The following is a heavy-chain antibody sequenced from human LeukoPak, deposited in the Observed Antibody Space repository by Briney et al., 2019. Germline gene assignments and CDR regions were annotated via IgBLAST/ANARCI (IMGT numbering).Heavy chain of an antibody. D-gene: IGHD6-19*01. CDR2: IWYDGNNK. V-gene: IGHV3-33*06. Sequence: GGSLRLSCAASGFTFSGHGMHWVRQAPGKGLEWVAVIWYDGNNKYYADSVKCRFTISRDTSKNTLYLQMNSVRAEDTAVYYCAKDPLRYSSGWYYFDYWGQGTLVTVSS. CDR1: GFTFSGHG. CDR3: AKDPLRYSSGWYYFDY. J-gene: IGHJ4*02.